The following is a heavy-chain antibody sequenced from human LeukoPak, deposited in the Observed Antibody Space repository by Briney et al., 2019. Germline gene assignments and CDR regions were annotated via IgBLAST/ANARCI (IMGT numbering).Heavy chain of an antibody. J-gene: IGHJ4*02. Sequence: SVKVSCKASGGTFSSYTISWVRQAPGQGLEWMGRIIPILDITNYAQKFQGRVTITADKFTSTVYMELSSLRSEDTAVYYCARAVRGYSGYESPYFDYWGQGTLVTVSS. D-gene: IGHD5-12*01. CDR2: IIPILDIT. V-gene: IGHV1-69*02. CDR1: GGTFSSYT. CDR3: ARAVRGYSGYESPYFDY.